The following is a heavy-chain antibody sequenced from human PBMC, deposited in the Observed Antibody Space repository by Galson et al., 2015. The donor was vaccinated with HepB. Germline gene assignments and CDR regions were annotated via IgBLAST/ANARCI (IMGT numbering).Heavy chain of an antibody. D-gene: IGHD3-10*01. CDR1: GFTFSNSY. CDR3: ARALVGGSGSYLPFDD. Sequence: SLRLSCAASGFTFSNSYMSWIRQAPGKGLEWVSYISGSGSTINYADSVKGRFTISRDNAKNSLYLQMNSLRAEDTAVYYCARALVGGSGSYLPFDDWGQGVLVTVSS. CDR2: ISGSGSTI. J-gene: IGHJ4*02. V-gene: IGHV3-11*01.